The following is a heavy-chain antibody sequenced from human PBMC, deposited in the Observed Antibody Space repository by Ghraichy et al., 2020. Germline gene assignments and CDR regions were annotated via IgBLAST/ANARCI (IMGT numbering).Heavy chain of an antibody. CDR3: TVSMSMDYYGMDL. CDR1: GFTSSDSS. J-gene: IGHJ6*02. Sequence: GGSLRLSCAASGFTSSDSSVHWVRQASGKGLEWVGRIRSKVNSYATTYDASVEGRFTFSREDSKNTAYLQMKSLKTEDTAVYYCTVSMSMDYYGMDLWGQGTTVTVSS. V-gene: IGHV3-73*01. CDR2: IRSKVNSYAT.